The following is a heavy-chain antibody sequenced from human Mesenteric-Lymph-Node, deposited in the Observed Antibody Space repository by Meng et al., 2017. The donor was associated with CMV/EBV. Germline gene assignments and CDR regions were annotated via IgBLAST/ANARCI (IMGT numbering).Heavy chain of an antibody. Sequence: GGSLRLSCAASGFTFISYSMNWVRQAPGKGLEWVSSISSSSSYIYYADSVKGRFTISRDNAKNSLYLQMNSLRAEDTALYYCATLTADYGMDVWGQGTTVTVSS. V-gene: IGHV3-21*04. D-gene: IGHD3-16*01. CDR3: ATLTADYGMDV. J-gene: IGHJ6*02. CDR1: GFTFISYS. CDR2: ISSSSSYI.